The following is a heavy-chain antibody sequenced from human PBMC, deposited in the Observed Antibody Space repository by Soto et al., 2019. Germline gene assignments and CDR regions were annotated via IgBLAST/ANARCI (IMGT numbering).Heavy chain of an antibody. CDR2: ISGSGGST. CDR3: AKNGMIVVVSPIDY. D-gene: IGHD3-22*01. CDR1: GFTFSSYA. J-gene: IGHJ4*02. Sequence: GGSLRLSCAASGFTFSSYAMSWVRQAPGKGLEWVSAISGSGGSTYYADSVKGRFTISRDNSKNTLYLQMNSLRAEDTAVYYCAKNGMIVVVSPIDYWGQGTLVTVSS. V-gene: IGHV3-23*01.